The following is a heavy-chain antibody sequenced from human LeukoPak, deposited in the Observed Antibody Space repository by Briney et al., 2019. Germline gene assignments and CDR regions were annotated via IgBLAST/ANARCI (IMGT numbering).Heavy chain of an antibody. V-gene: IGHV3-30*02. CDR3: AQGAHYYGSGSHRRGHYFDY. CDR2: VRFDGSNK. Sequence: GGSLRLSCAASGFTFSTYGMHWVRQAPGKGLECVAVVRFDGSNKYYADSVKGRFTISRDNSKNTLYLQMNSLRGEDTAVYYCAQGAHYYGSGSHRRGHYFDYWGQGTLVTVSS. CDR1: GFTFSTYG. J-gene: IGHJ4*02. D-gene: IGHD3-10*01.